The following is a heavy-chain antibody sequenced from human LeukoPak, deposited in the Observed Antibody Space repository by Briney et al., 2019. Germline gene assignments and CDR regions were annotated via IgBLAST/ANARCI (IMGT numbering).Heavy chain of an antibody. V-gene: IGHV1-2*06. Sequence: ASVKVSCKAFGYTFTGYYMHWVRQAPGQGLEWMGRINPNSGGTNYAQKFQGRVTMTRDTSISTAYMELSRLRSDDTAVYYCARDKSDFWTPYIDYWGQGTLVTVSS. CDR1: GYTFTGYY. CDR3: ARDKSDFWTPYIDY. J-gene: IGHJ4*02. CDR2: INPNSGGT. D-gene: IGHD3/OR15-3a*01.